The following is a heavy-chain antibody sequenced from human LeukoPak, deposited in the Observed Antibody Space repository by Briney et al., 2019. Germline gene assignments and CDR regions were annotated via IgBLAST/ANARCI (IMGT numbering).Heavy chain of an antibody. J-gene: IGHJ4*02. CDR3: ARDDQPITIFGVVIIPSSSGLGDY. CDR1: GYTFTSYG. V-gene: IGHV1-18*01. CDR2: ISAYNGNT. D-gene: IGHD3-3*01. Sequence: ASVKVSCKASGYTFTSYGISWVRQAPGQGLEWMGWISAYNGNTNYAQKLQGRVTMTTDTSTSTAYMELRSLRSDDTAVYYCARDDQPITIFGVVIIPSSSGLGDYWGQGTLVTVSS.